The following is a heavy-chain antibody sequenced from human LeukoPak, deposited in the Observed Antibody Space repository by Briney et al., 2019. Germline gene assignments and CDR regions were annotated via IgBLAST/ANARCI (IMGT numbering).Heavy chain of an antibody. CDR2: ISYRGST. J-gene: IGHJ4*02. CDR1: GDSISRSGYY. CDR3: ATGWYGDGPY. D-gene: IGHD6-19*01. Sequence: PSETLSLTCSVSGDSISRSGYYWGWVRQSPVKGLEWIASISYRGSTNYNPSLKSRVTISIDTSRDQFSLKVSSVTAADTAVYYCATGWYGDGPYWGQGILVTVSS. V-gene: IGHV4-39*07.